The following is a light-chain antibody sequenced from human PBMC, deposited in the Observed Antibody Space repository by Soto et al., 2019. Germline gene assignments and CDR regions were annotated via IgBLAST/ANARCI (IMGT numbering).Light chain of an antibody. CDR1: NIGSKS. Sequence: SYELTQPPSVSVAPGQTARITCGGNNIGSKSVHWYQQKPGQAPVLVVYDESDRPSGIPERFSGSNSGNTATLTISRVEAGDEADYYCQVWDISSDQGVFGGGTKLTVL. V-gene: IGLV3-21*02. CDR2: DES. CDR3: QVWDISSDQGV. J-gene: IGLJ3*02.